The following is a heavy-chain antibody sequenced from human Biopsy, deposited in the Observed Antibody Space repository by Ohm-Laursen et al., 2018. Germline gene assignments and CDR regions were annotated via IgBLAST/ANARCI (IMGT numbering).Heavy chain of an antibody. CDR1: NVSFSSFY. Sequence: GTLSLTCAVYNVSFSSFYWSWIRQPPGKGLEWIGEINDSGRTNYNPSLRSRVTFSVDTSKNQFSLKPSSVTAADTAVYYCARGTNYYGSGRNRHWFDPWGQGTQVTVSS. CDR3: ARGTNYYGSGRNRHWFDP. J-gene: IGHJ5*02. V-gene: IGHV4-34*01. D-gene: IGHD3-10*01. CDR2: INDSGRT.